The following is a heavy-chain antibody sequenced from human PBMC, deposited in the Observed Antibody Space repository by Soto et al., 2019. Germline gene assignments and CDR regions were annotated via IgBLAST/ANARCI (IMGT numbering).Heavy chain of an antibody. D-gene: IGHD2-21*02. Sequence: ASVKVSCKASGDTFTDYYIHWVRQAPGQGLEWMGTVNPSGGHTTYAQHFLGRVAMTRDTSTSTLYMELTSLTSDDTAIYYCARGGHVVVVTAALDYWGQGTLVTVSS. J-gene: IGHJ4*02. V-gene: IGHV1-46*01. CDR2: VNPSGGHT. CDR1: GDTFTDYY. CDR3: ARGGHVVVVTAALDY.